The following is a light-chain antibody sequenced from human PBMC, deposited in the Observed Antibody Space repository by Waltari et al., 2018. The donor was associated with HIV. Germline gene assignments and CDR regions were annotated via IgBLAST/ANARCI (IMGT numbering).Light chain of an antibody. CDR2: DAS. Sequence: DIQMTQSPSSLSASVGDRVTITCQTSQDIGNYLNWYQQKPGKAPELLIYDASNLGTGVPSRFSGSGSGTGFTFTISSLQPEDIATYFCQQYHNLPLTFGGGTKVEIK. CDR3: QQYHNLPLT. CDR1: QDIGNY. J-gene: IGKJ4*01. V-gene: IGKV1-33*01.